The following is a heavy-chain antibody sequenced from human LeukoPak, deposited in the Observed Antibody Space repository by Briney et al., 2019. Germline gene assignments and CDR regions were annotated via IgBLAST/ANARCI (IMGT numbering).Heavy chain of an antibody. CDR2: IYYSGST. CDR1: GGSISSYY. J-gene: IGHJ6*04. V-gene: IGHV4-59*01. Sequence: SETLPLTCTVSGGSISSYYWSWIRQPPGKGLEWIGYIYYSGSTNYNPSLKSRVTISVDTSKNQFSLKLSSVTAADTAVYYCARDPGVRGVIPHYYYYGMDVWGKGTTVTVSS. D-gene: IGHD3-10*01. CDR3: ARDPGVRGVIPHYYYYGMDV.